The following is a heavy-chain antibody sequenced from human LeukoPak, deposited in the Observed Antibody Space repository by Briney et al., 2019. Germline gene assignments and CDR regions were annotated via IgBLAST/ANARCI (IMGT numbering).Heavy chain of an antibody. CDR3: ARAPSEVGGYYPEYFRH. D-gene: IGHD3-22*01. CDR1: GFTFSRYW. Sequence: GGPLRLSCEPSGFTFSRYWMHWVRQAPGQGLVWVSRIKSDGKTNYADSVKGRFTISRDNAKNTVSLQMDSLRAEDTGVYYCARAPSEVGGYYPEYFRHWGQGTLVTVSS. V-gene: IGHV3-74*01. CDR2: IKSDGKT. J-gene: IGHJ1*01.